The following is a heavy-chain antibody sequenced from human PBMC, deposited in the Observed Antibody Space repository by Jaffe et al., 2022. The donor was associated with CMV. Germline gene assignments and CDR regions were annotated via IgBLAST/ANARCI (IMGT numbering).Heavy chain of an antibody. J-gene: IGHJ6*02. Sequence: EVQLVESGGGLVQPGGSLRLSCAASGFTFSSYSMNWVRQAPGKGLEWVSYISSSSSTIYYADSVKGRFTISRDNAKNSLYLQMNSLRDEDTAVYYCARDIDILTGYGVDYYYYGMDVWGQGTTVTVSS. CDR3: ARDIDILTGYGVDYYYYGMDV. CDR2: ISSSSSTI. V-gene: IGHV3-48*02. D-gene: IGHD3-9*01. CDR1: GFTFSSYS.